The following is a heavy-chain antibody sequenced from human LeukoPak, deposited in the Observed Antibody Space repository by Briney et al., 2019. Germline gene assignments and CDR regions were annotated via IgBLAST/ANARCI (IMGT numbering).Heavy chain of an antibody. V-gene: IGHV1-2*02. CDR2: IKPNSGVT. CDR3: ARPTYRGSNCYFNFDY. D-gene: IGHD2-21*02. CDR1: GYTFATYF. J-gene: IGHJ4*02. Sequence: ASVKVSCKTSGYTFATYFMHWVRQAPGQGLEWMGYIKPNSGVTNYAQKFRGRVTMTWDTSISTAYIELSGLTSDGTAIYYCARPTYRGSNCYFNFDYWGQGTLVTVSS.